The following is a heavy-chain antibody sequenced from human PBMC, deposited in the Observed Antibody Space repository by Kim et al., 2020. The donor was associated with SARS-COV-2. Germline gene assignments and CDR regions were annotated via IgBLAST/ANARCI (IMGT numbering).Heavy chain of an antibody. CDR2: IDPSDSYT. Sequence: GESQKISCKGSGYSFTSYWISWVRQMPGKGLEWMGRIDPSDSYTNYSPSFQGHVTISADKSISTAYLQWSSLKASDTAMYYCARLLDCGGDCLKKGEDYWGQGTLVTVSS. J-gene: IGHJ4*02. V-gene: IGHV5-10-1*01. D-gene: IGHD2-21*02. CDR1: GYSFTSYW. CDR3: ARLLDCGGDCLKKGEDY.